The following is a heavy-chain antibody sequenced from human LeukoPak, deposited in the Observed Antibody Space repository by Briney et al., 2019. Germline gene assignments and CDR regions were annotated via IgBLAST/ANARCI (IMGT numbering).Heavy chain of an antibody. V-gene: IGHV3-23*01. CDR2: ISGSGGST. D-gene: IGHD4-17*01. CDR1: GFSFSRSW. Sequence: PGGSLRLSCEASGFSFSRSWMSWVRQAPGKGLEWVSAISGSGGSTYYADSVKGRFTISRDNSKNTLYLQMNSLRAEDTAVYYCAKDQRWAGPVDYWGQGTLVTVSS. CDR3: AKDQRWAGPVDY. J-gene: IGHJ4*02.